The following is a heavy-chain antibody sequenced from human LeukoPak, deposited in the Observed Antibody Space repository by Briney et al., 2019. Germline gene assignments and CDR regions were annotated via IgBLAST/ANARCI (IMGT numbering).Heavy chain of an antibody. Sequence: GGSLRLSCAASGFTFSNAWMSWVRQAPGKGLEWVGRIKSKTDGGTTDYAATVKGRFTISRDDSKNTLYLQMNSLKTEDTAVYYCTTDPNIAAAGLDYWGQGTLVTVSS. CDR2: IKSKTDGGTT. V-gene: IGHV3-15*01. CDR1: GFTFSNAW. D-gene: IGHD6-13*01. CDR3: TTDPNIAAAGLDY. J-gene: IGHJ4*02.